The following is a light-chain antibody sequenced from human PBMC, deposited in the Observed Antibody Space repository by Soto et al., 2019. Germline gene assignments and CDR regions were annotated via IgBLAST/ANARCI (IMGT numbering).Light chain of an antibody. CDR2: EVS. J-gene: IGLJ1*01. CDR3: SSYTSSSIDYF. Sequence: QSAPTQPASVSGSPGQSITISCTGTSSDVGGYNYVSWYQQHQGKAPKLMIYEVSNRPSGVSNRFSCSKSGNTASLTISGLQAEDEADYYCSSYTSSSIDYFFGTGTKLTVL. CDR1: SSDVGGYNY. V-gene: IGLV2-14*01.